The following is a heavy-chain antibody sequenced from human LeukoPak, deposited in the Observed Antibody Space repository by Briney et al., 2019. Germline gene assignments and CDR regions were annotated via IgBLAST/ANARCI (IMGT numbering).Heavy chain of an antibody. J-gene: IGHJ4*02. Sequence: GGSLRLSCAASGFTFSSYAMSWVRQAPGKGLEWVSVISGRGGSTYYADSVEGRFTLSRDNSKNTLYLQMNSLRAEDTAVYYCAKSIGGVVVVAADYWGQGTLVTVSS. V-gene: IGHV3-23*01. CDR1: GFTFSSYA. CDR2: ISGRGGST. D-gene: IGHD2-15*01. CDR3: AKSIGGVVVVAADY.